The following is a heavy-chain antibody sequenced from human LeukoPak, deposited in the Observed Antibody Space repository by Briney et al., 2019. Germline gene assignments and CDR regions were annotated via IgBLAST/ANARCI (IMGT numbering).Heavy chain of an antibody. D-gene: IGHD1-7*01. Sequence: GGSLRLSCAASGFTFSSYEMNWVCQAPGKGLEWVSYISTSGNTRYYADSVKGRFTISRDNAKNSLYLQMNSLRVEDTAVYYCARELSGTTSYYFDYWGQGTLVTVSS. CDR2: ISTSGNTR. CDR3: ARELSGTTSYYFDY. J-gene: IGHJ4*02. CDR1: GFTFSSYE. V-gene: IGHV3-48*03.